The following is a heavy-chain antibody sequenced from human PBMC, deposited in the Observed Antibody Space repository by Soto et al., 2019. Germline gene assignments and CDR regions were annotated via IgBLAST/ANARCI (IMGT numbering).Heavy chain of an antibody. V-gene: IGHV3-23*01. CDR2: ISDSGST. D-gene: IGHD2-2*01. Sequence: EVQLLESGGVLVQPGGSLRLSCAASGFTFTNYAMNWVRLAPGKGLEWVSTISDSGSTYYADSVKGRFPISRDNSKNTLYLHMSSLRAEDTAVYFCAKGVDGPHCTRTSCLFYFDYWGQGTLVTVSS. J-gene: IGHJ4*02. CDR1: GFTFTNYA. CDR3: AKGVDGPHCTRTSCLFYFDY.